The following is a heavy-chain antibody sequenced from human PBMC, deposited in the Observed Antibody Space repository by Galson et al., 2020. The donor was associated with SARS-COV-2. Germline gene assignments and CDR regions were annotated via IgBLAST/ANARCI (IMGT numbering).Heavy chain of an antibody. CDR1: GFAFSTYG. D-gene: IGHD6-19*01. V-gene: IGHV3-30*18. Sequence: GESLKISCAASGFAFSTYGIHWVRQATGKGLEWVAVISYDGTNKYFADSVKGRFTISRDKIENTVYLQMNSLRVEDTAVYYCAKDLSPKQWLVKSYFDYWGQGTLVTVSS. CDR3: AKDLSPKQWLVKSYFDY. CDR2: ISYDGTNK. J-gene: IGHJ4*02.